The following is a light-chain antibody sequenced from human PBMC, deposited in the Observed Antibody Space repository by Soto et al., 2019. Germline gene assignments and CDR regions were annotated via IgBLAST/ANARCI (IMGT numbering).Light chain of an antibody. J-gene: IGKJ3*01. CDR1: QAISRY. Sequence: DIQMTQSPSSLSASVGDRVTITCRASQAISRYLNWYQQKPGKAPNLLIYAASNLQSGIPSRFSGSGSGTDFTLTITSLQPEDFATYYCQQSFSAPLTFGPGTKVDIK. CDR3: QQSFSAPLT. CDR2: AAS. V-gene: IGKV1-39*01.